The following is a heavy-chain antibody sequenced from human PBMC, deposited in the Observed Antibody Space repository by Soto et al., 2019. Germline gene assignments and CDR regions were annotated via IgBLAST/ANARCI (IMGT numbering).Heavy chain of an antibody. Sequence: GGSLRLSCAASGFTFSSYAMSWVRQAPGKGLEWVSAISGSGGSTYYADSVKGRFTISRDNSKNTLYLQMNSLRAEDTAVYYCAKDHXCSGGSCLHDAFDIWGQGTMVTVSS. D-gene: IGHD2-15*01. CDR3: AKDHXCSGGSCLHDAFDI. CDR2: ISGSGGST. J-gene: IGHJ3*02. CDR1: GFTFSSYA. V-gene: IGHV3-23*01.